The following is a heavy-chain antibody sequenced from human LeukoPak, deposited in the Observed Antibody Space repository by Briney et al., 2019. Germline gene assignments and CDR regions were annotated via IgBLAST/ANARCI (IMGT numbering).Heavy chain of an antibody. CDR1: GGTFSSYA. CDR3: ARDGGQRNYDFWSGYYRGGPWFDP. Sequence: SVKVSCKASGGTFSSYAISWVRQAPGQGLEWMGGIIPTFGTANYAQKFQGRVTITTDESTSTAYMELSSLRSEDTAVYYCARDGGQRNYDFWSGYYRGGPWFDPWGQGTLVTVSS. CDR2: IIPTFGTA. J-gene: IGHJ5*02. D-gene: IGHD3-3*01. V-gene: IGHV1-69*05.